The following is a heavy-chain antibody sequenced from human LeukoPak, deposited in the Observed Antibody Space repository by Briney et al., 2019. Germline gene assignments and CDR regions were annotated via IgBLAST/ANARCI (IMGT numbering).Heavy chain of an antibody. CDR2: MNPNSGGT. CDR3: ARDQVLRFLEWSGFYYYYMDV. Sequence: ASVKVSCKASGYTFTSYDINWVRQATGQGLEWMGWMNPNSGGTNYAQKFQGRVTMTRDTSISTAYMELSRLRSDDTAVYYCARDQVLRFLEWSGFYYYYMDVWGKGTTVTVSS. D-gene: IGHD3-3*01. J-gene: IGHJ6*03. CDR1: GYTFTSYD. V-gene: IGHV1-2*02.